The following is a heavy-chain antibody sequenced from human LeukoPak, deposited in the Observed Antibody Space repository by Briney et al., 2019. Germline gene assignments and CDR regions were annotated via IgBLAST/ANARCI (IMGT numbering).Heavy chain of an antibody. CDR2: ISYDGSNK. CDR1: GFTFSSYA. D-gene: IGHD2-2*01. J-gene: IGHJ6*02. V-gene: IGHV3-30*04. CDR3: ARVGCSSTSCYQEYYYYGMDV. Sequence: PGGSLRLSCAASGFTFSSYAMHWVRQAPGKGLEWVAVISYDGSNKYYADSVKGRFTISRDNFKNTLYLQMNSLRAEDTAVYYCARVGCSSTSCYQEYYYYGMDVWGQGTTVTVSS.